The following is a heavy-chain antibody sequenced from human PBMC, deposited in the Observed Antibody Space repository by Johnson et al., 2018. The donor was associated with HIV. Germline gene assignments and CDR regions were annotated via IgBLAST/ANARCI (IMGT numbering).Heavy chain of an antibody. D-gene: IGHD3-10*01. CDR3: AKGRGPPRVFDI. Sequence: EVQLVESGGGVVQPGRSLRLSCAASGFTFSSYEMNWVRQAPGKGLEWVSYISSSGSTIYYADSVKGRFTISRDNAKNSLYLQMTSLRAEDTAVYYCAKGRGPPRVFDIWGQGTMVTVSS. J-gene: IGHJ3*02. CDR2: ISSSGSTI. V-gene: IGHV3-48*03. CDR1: GFTFSSYE.